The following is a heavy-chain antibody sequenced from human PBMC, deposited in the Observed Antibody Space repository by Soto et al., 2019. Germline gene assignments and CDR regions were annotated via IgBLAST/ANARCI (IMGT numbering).Heavy chain of an antibody. CDR3: ARGVSSGP. CDR1: GYTFSNYG. J-gene: IGHJ5*02. V-gene: IGHV1-8*02. CDR2: ISAYSGNT. Sequence: GASVKVSCKASGYTFSNYGISWVRQAPGQGLEWMGWISAYSGNTGYAQKFQGRVTMTRNTSISTAYMELSSLRSEDTAVYYCARGVSSGPWGQGTLVTVSS.